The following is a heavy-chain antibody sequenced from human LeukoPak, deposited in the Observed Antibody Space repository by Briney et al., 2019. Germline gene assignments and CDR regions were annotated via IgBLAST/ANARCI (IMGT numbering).Heavy chain of an antibody. J-gene: IGHJ4*02. CDR2: ISSSSSYI. D-gene: IGHD4-23*01. V-gene: IGHV3-21*01. CDR3: ARLDERGYSLIDY. CDR1: GFTFSSYS. Sequence: PGGSLRLSWAASGFTFSSYSMNWVRQAPGKGLEWVSSISSSSSYIYYADSVKGRFTISRDNAKNSLYLQMNSLRAEDTAVYYCARLDERGYSLIDYWGQGTLVTVSS.